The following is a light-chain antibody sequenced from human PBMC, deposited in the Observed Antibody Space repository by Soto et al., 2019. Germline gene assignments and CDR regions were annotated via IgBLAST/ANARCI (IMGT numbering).Light chain of an antibody. J-gene: IGLJ2*01. CDR2: EDN. CDR1: SSDVGSYNL. V-gene: IGLV2-23*01. CDR3: CSYVGSNTLV. Sequence: QSALTQPASVSGSPGQSITISCTGTSSDVGSYNLVSWYQQHPGKAPKFMIYEDNNRPSGVSNRFSGSKSGNTASLTISGLQAEDEADYYCCSYVGSNTLVFGGGTKVTVL.